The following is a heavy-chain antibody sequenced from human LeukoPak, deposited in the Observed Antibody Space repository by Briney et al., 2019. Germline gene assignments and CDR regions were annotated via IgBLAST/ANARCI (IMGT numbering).Heavy chain of an antibody. CDR2: INHSGST. Sequence: PSETLSLTCAVYGGSFSGYYWSWIRQPPGKGLEWIGEINHSGSTNNNPSLKSRVTISVDTSKNQFSLKLSSVTAADTAVYYCARGSRRAYSSSWYYYWGQGTLVTVSS. CDR3: ARGSRRAYSSSWYYY. CDR1: GGSFSGYY. J-gene: IGHJ4*02. V-gene: IGHV4-34*01. D-gene: IGHD6-13*01.